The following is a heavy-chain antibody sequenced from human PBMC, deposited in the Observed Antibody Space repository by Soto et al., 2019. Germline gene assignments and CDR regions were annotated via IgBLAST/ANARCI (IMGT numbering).Heavy chain of an antibody. CDR2: IRSKANSYAT. CDR3: TRHKYYYDSSGYYYEDY. Sequence: EVQLVESGGGLVQPGGSLKLSCAASGFTFSGSAMHWVRQASGKGLEWVGRIRSKANSYATAYAASVKGRFTISRDDSKNTAYLQMNSLKTEDTAVYYCTRHKYYYDSSGYYYEDYWGQGTLVTVSS. D-gene: IGHD3-22*01. J-gene: IGHJ4*02. CDR1: GFTFSGSA. V-gene: IGHV3-73*01.